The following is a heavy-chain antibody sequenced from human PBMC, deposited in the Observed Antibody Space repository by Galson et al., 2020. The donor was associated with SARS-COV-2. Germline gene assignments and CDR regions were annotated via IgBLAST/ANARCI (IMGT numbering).Heavy chain of an antibody. D-gene: IGHD6-19*01. CDR1: GFSLDIAAVG. CDR2: IYWNDDK. CDR3: ARAVAGTGGYFDP. Sequence: SGPTLVKPTQTLTLTCTFSGFSLDIAAVGVGWIRQPPGEALECLGVIYWNDDKRYSPSLRSIISITKDTSKNQVVLTLTNMDPVDTGTYYCARAVAGTGGYFDPWGQGTLVTVSS. V-gene: IGHV2-5*04. J-gene: IGHJ5*02.